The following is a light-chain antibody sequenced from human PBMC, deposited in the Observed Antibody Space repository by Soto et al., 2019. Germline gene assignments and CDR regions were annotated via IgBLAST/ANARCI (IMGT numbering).Light chain of an antibody. V-gene: IGLV1-51*01. J-gene: IGLJ2*01. CDR1: SSNIENNS. CDR3: GTWDSSLNVV. CDR2: DNN. Sequence: QSVLTQPPSVSAAPGQTVTISCSGSSSNIENNSVSWYRQLPDTAPKLLIYDNNKRPSGIPDRFSGSKSGTSATLGISGLQTGDAADYYCGTWDSSLNVVFGGGTKLTVL.